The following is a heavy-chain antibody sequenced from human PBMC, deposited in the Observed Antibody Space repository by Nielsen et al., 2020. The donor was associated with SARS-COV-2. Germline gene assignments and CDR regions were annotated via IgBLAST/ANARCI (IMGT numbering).Heavy chain of an antibody. CDR1: GFTLISHG. Sequence: GESLKISCEVSGFTLISHGMHWVRQAPGKGLEWVAVVRHGGGKKYYADSVKGRFTISKDNYKLYLQMNNLRDEDTAVYHCGRAGAYASGAWAADYWGQGTQVIVSS. V-gene: IGHV3-33*08. D-gene: IGHD3-10*01. J-gene: IGHJ4*01. CDR2: VRHGGGKK. CDR3: GRAGAYASGAWAADY.